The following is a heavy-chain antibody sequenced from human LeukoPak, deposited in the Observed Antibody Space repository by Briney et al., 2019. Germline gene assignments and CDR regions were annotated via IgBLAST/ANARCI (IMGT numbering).Heavy chain of an antibody. Sequence: GGSLRLSCAASGFTFSSYWMSWVRQAPGKGLEWVANIKQDGSEKYYVDSVKGRFTISRDNAKNSLYLQMNSLRAEDTAVYYCARDRLYCTNAVCSYDAFDIWGQGTMVTVSS. CDR2: IKQDGSEK. CDR3: ARDRLYCTNAVCSYDAFDI. CDR1: GFTFSSYW. D-gene: IGHD2-8*01. J-gene: IGHJ3*02. V-gene: IGHV3-7*01.